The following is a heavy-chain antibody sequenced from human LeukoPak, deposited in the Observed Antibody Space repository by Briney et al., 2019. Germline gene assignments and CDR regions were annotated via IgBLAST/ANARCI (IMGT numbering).Heavy chain of an antibody. D-gene: IGHD3-22*01. J-gene: IGHJ4*02. Sequence: ASVRVSFTASGYIFTGYYVHWVRQAPGQGGEWMVFIIPTSSDTTYSQNFQPWLTMTRDTSISTAYMELSRLRSDDTAVYFCARGYYDSRGYADNWGQGTLVTVSS. CDR2: IIPTSSDT. V-gene: IGHV1-2*04. CDR3: ARGYYDSRGYADN. CDR1: GYIFTGYY.